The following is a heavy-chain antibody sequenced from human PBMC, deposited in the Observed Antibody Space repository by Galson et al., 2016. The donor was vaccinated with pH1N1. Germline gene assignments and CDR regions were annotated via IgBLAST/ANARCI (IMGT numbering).Heavy chain of an antibody. CDR3: ATGHYYETSGYAADY. Sequence: SVKVSCKASGYSFANFGINWVRQAPGQGPDWMGWISPCNGNTDYAQRFQGRLTMTTDRSTSTAYMHLKGLTSDDTAVYYCATGHYYETSGYAADYWGQGTLVTVSS. D-gene: IGHD3-22*01. CDR1: GYSFANFG. CDR2: ISPCNGNT. V-gene: IGHV1-18*01. J-gene: IGHJ4*02.